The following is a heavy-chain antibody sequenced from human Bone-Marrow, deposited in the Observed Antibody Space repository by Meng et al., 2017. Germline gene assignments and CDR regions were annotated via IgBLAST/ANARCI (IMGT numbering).Heavy chain of an antibody. Sequence: VHSGAYVKNTGASVKVPCKVSDDTLTSDCFSWVWQAPGQGLQWMGWINIYNGITNYGRNFQGRVTLTTDTSTSTGYMELSSLTSDDTAVYYCATRGNPYLDRWGQGTLVTVSS. J-gene: IGHJ4*02. CDR3: ATRGNPYLDR. CDR2: INIYNGIT. V-gene: IGHV1-18*04. CDR1: DDTLTSDC.